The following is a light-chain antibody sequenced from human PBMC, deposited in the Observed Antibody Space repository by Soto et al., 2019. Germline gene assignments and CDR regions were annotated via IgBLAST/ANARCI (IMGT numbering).Light chain of an antibody. CDR2: AAS. V-gene: IGKV1-12*01. CDR3: QQANSFPFT. J-gene: IGKJ3*01. CDR1: QGISRW. Sequence: DTQMTQSPSSVSASVGDRVNITCWASQGISRWLDWYQQKPGKAPKLLIYAASSLQSGVPSRFSGSGSGTDFTLTISSLQPEDFATYYCQQANSFPFTFGPGTKVDIK.